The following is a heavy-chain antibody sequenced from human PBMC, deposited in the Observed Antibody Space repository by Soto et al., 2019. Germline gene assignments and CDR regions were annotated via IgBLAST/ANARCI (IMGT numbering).Heavy chain of an antibody. CDR2: ISWNSGSI. D-gene: IGHD6-13*01. Sequence: EVQLVESGGGLVQPGRSLRLSCAASGFTFDDYAMHWVRQAPGKGLEWVSGISWNSGSIGYADSVKGRFTISRDNAKNSLYLQMNRLRAEDTALYYCAKDSGLAAAGTAIDYWGQGTLVTVSS. CDR3: AKDSGLAAAGTAIDY. CDR1: GFTFDDYA. J-gene: IGHJ4*02. V-gene: IGHV3-9*01.